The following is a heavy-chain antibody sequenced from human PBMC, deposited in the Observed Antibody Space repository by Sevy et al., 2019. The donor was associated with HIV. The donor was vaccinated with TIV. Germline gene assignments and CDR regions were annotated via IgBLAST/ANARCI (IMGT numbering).Heavy chain of an antibody. V-gene: IGHV4-4*07. CDR1: GGSISSYY. CDR3: AGDWGNRQQLGFDAFDI. Sequence: SETLSLTCTVSGGSISSYYWSWIRQPAGKGLEWIGRIYTSGSTNYNPSLKSRVTMSVDTSKNQFSLKLSSVTAADTAVYYCAGDWGNRQQLGFDAFDIWGQGTMVTVSS. D-gene: IGHD6-13*01. J-gene: IGHJ3*02. CDR2: IYTSGST.